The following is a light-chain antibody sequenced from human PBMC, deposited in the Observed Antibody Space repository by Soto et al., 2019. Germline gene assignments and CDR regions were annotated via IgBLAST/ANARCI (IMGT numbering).Light chain of an antibody. CDR3: QSYDSSLSAYYV. Sequence: SVLTQPPSVSGAPGQRVTISCTGSSSNIGEGYDVHWYQQIPGTAPKLLIYGNSKRPSGVPDRFSGSKSGTSASLASTGLQAEDEADYYCQSYDSSLSAYYVFGTGTKCTVL. J-gene: IGLJ1*01. CDR2: GNS. CDR1: SSNIGEGYD. V-gene: IGLV1-40*01.